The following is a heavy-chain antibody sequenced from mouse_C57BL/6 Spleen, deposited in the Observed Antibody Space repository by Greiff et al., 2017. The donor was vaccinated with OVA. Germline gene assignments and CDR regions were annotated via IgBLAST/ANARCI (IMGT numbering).Heavy chain of an antibody. D-gene: IGHD1-1*01. CDR1: GYTFTSYW. Sequence: VQLQQPGAELVRPGTSVKLSCKASGYTFTSYWMHWVKQRPGQGLEWIGVIDPSDSYTNYNQKFKGKATLTVDTSSSTAYMQLSSLTSEDSAVYYCAREGSYYYGSSDYFDYWGQGTTLTVSS. V-gene: IGHV1-59*01. J-gene: IGHJ2*01. CDR2: IDPSDSYT. CDR3: AREGSYYYGSSDYFDY.